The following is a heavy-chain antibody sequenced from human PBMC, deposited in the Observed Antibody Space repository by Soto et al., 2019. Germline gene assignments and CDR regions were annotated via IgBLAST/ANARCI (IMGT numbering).Heavy chain of an antibody. CDR1: GASVSSGSLY. D-gene: IGHD6-19*01. Sequence: PSETLSLTCSVSGASVSSGSLYWSWIRQPPGKGLEWIGFIYNNETFNYNPSLKSRVTLSVDTSKHQFSLKLSSVTAADTAVYYCARVTLRYSSSHNFDSWGQGAMVTVYS. CDR3: ARVTLRYSSSHNFDS. V-gene: IGHV4-61*01. J-gene: IGHJ4*02. CDR2: IYNNETF.